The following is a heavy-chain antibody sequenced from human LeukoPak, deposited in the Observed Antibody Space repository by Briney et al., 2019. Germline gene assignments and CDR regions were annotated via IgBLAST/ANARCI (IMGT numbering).Heavy chain of an antibody. V-gene: IGHV4-30-2*01. CDR1: GGSISSGGYS. D-gene: IGHD1-1*01. CDR2: IYHSGST. Sequence: PSETLSLTCAVSGGSISSGGYSWSWIRQPPGKGLEWIGYIYHSGSTYYNPSLKSRVTISVDRSKNQFSLKLGSVTAADTAVYYCARGNDYSYGMDVWGQGTTVTVSS. CDR3: ARGNDYSYGMDV. J-gene: IGHJ6*02.